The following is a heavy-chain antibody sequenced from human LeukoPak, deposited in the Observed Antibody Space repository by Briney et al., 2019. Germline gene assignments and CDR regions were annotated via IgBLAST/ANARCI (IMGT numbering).Heavy chain of an antibody. J-gene: IGHJ6*03. CDR1: GGSISSHY. V-gene: IGHV4-59*11. CDR2: ISNSGST. D-gene: IGHD2-15*01. Sequence: SETLSLTCTVSGGSISSHYWTWIRQSPVKGLEWIGDISNSGSTSYNPSLKSRVTISIDTSKNQLSLKLSSATAADTAVYYCGRDALVGYFSYYYMDVWGKGTTVTVSS. CDR3: GRDALVGYFSYYYMDV.